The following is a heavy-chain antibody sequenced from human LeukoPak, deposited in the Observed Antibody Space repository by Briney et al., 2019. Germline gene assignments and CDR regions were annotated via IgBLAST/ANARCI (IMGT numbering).Heavy chain of an antibody. CDR1: GGSFSGYY. Sequence: SETLSLTCAVYGGSFSGYYWSWIRQPPGKGLEWIGEINHSESTNYNPSLKSRVTVSVDTSKNQFSLKLSSVTAADTAVYYCARRVANAYYMDVWGKGTTVTVSS. CDR3: ARRVANAYYMDV. J-gene: IGHJ6*03. V-gene: IGHV4-34*01. D-gene: IGHD5-12*01. CDR2: INHSEST.